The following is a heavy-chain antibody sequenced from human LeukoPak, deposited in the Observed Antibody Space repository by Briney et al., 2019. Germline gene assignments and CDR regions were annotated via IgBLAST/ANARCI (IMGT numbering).Heavy chain of an antibody. V-gene: IGHV3-73*01. CDR2: IRSKTNNYTT. J-gene: IGHJ4*02. CDR1: WFTFSGSA. Sequence: GGSLRLSCAASWFTFSGSALHWVRHASGKGLERIGRIRSKTNNYTTTNASSVTGRVTISRDDAENTAYLQMNSLKAEDTAVYYCTRLSGDNWNYGGNFDSWGQGTLVTVSS. D-gene: IGHD1-7*01. CDR3: TRLSGDNWNYGGNFDS.